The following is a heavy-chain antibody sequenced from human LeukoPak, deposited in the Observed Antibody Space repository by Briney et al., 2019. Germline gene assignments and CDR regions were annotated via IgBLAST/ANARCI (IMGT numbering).Heavy chain of an antibody. CDR1: GGSISSGGYY. Sequence: PSETLSLTCTVSGGSISSGGYYWSWIRQHPGKGLEWIGYIYYSGSTYYNPSLKSRVTISVDTSKNQFSLKLSSVTAADTAVYYCARVEILTGYLIDYWGQGTLVTVSS. V-gene: IGHV4-31*03. CDR2: IYYSGST. J-gene: IGHJ4*02. CDR3: ARVEILTGYLIDY. D-gene: IGHD3-9*01.